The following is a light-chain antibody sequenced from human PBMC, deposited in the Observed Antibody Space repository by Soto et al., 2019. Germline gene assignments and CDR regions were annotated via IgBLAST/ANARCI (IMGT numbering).Light chain of an antibody. CDR3: QQYGSSPA. CDR2: GAS. V-gene: IGKV3-20*01. Sequence: EIVLTQSPGTLSLSPGERATLSCRASQSVSSSYLAWYQQKPGQAPRLLIYGASSRATGTPDRFSGSGSGTDFTLTISRLEPEDFALYYCQQYGSSPAFGGGTKVEIK. CDR1: QSVSSSY. J-gene: IGKJ4*01.